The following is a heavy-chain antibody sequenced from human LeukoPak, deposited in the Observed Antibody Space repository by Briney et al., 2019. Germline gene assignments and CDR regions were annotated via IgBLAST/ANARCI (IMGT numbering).Heavy chain of an antibody. CDR2: IYYSGST. V-gene: IGHV4-59*11. CDR1: GGSISSHY. D-gene: IGHD4-23*01. J-gene: IGHJ4*02. Sequence: SETLSLTCTVSGGSISSHYWSWIRQPPGKGLEWIGYIYYSGSTNYNPSLKGRVTISVDTSKNQFSLKLSSVTAADTAVYYCARSVTVVKGGLGFDYWGQGTLVTVSS. CDR3: ARSVTVVKGGLGFDY.